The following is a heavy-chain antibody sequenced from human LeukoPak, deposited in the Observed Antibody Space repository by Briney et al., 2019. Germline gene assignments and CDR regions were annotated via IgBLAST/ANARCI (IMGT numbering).Heavy chain of an antibody. CDR1: GYSISSGYY. CDR3: ARDRGPRITMVRGVISPYFDY. D-gene: IGHD3-10*01. V-gene: IGHV4-38-2*02. CDR2: IHHSGST. J-gene: IGHJ4*02. Sequence: SETLSLTCAVSGYSISSGYYWGWIRQPPGRGLEWIGSIHHSGSTYYNPSLKSRVTISVDTSKNQFSLKLSSVTAADTAVYYCARDRGPRITMVRGVISPYFDYWGQGTLVTVSS.